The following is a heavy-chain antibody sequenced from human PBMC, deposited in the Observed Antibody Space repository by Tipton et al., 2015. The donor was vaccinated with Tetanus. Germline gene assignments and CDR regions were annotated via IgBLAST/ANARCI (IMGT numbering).Heavy chain of an antibody. D-gene: IGHD5-12*01. CDR3: AKAFNAYDWYFDL. Sequence: SLRLSCAASGFTFSTYAMNWVRQAPGKGLEWVSTISGSGGSSYFPDSVKGRFTISRDNSKNTLFLQMDSLRAEDSALYYCAKAFNAYDWYFDLWGRGTLVTVSS. CDR1: GFTFSTYA. V-gene: IGHV3-23*01. J-gene: IGHJ2*01. CDR2: ISGSGGSS.